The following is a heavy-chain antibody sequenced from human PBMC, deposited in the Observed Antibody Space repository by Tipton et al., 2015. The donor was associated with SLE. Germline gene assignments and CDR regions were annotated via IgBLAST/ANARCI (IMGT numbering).Heavy chain of an antibody. CDR3: ARGLNY. CDR2: IYHSGST. CDR1: GYSISIDYY. Sequence: TLSLTCAVSGYSISIDYYWGWIRQPPGKGLEWIGSIYHSGSTYYNPSLKSRVTILIDTSKNQFSLKLSSVTAADTAVYYCARGLNYWGQGTLVTVSS. V-gene: IGHV4-38-2*01. J-gene: IGHJ4*02.